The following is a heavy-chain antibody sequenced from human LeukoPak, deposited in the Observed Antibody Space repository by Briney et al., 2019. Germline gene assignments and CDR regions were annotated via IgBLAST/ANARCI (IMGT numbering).Heavy chain of an antibody. Sequence: SETLSLTCPVSGGSISSSPYSWGWVRQPPGKGLEWIGYIYYSGSTTYNPSLKSRVTISVDTSKNQFSLKLTSVTAADTGVYYCVRHPGGGPYFDYWGQGTLVTVSS. CDR1: GGSISSSPYS. D-gene: IGHD3-10*01. J-gene: IGHJ4*02. CDR3: VRHPGGGPYFDY. CDR2: IYYSGST. V-gene: IGHV4-61*05.